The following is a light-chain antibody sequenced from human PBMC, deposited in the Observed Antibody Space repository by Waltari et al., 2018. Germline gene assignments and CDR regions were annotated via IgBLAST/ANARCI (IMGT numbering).Light chain of an antibody. J-gene: IGKJ4*02. Sequence: EIVLTQSPATLSLSPGERAALSCRASQSVSSYLAWYQQKPGQAPRLLIYYAFNRATGIPARFSGSGSGTDFTLTITSLEPEDSAVYYCQHRSSWPLTFGGGTKVEI. CDR1: QSVSSY. CDR2: YAF. V-gene: IGKV3-11*01. CDR3: QHRSSWPLT.